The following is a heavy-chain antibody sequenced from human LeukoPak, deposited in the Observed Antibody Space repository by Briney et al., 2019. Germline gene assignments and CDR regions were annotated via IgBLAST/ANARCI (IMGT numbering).Heavy chain of an antibody. CDR2: IRSKAYGGTT. V-gene: IGHV3-49*04. D-gene: IGHD1-26*01. CDR3: TREREWELRHDYYYYGMDV. CDR1: GFTFGDYA. Sequence: GRSLRLSCTASGFTFGDYAMSWVRQAPGKGLEWVGFIRSKAYGGTTEYAASVKGRFTIPRDDSKSIAYLQMNSLKTEDTAVYYCTREREWELRHDYYYYGMDVWGQGTTVTVSS. J-gene: IGHJ6*02.